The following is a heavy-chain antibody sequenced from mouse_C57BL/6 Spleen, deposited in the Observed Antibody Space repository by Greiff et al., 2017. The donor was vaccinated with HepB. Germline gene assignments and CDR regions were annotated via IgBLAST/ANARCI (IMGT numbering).Heavy chain of an antibody. J-gene: IGHJ4*01. D-gene: IGHD1-1*01. CDR1: GYAFSSYW. V-gene: IGHV1-80*01. CDR2: IYPGDGDT. CDR3: AREGYGSSWYYAMDY. Sequence: VQLQQSGAELVKPGASVKISCKASGYAFSSYWMNWVKQRPGKGLEWIGQIYPGDGDTNYNGKFKGKATLTADKSSSPAYMQLNSLTSEDSAVYFCAREGYGSSWYYAMDYWGQGTSVTVSS.